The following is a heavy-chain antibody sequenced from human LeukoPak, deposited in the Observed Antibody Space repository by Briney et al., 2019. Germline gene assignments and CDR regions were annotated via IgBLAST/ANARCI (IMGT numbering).Heavy chain of an antibody. J-gene: IGHJ5*02. D-gene: IGHD6-19*01. V-gene: IGHV3-30*03. CDR1: GFTFSSYG. Sequence: PGGSLRLSCAASGFTFSSYGMHWVRQAPGKGLEWVAAISYDGSNKFYADSVKGRFTISRDNAKNSLFLQMNSLRAEDTAVYYCARVGYSSGWYGWFDPWGQGTLVTVSS. CDR2: ISYDGSNK. CDR3: ARVGYSSGWYGWFDP.